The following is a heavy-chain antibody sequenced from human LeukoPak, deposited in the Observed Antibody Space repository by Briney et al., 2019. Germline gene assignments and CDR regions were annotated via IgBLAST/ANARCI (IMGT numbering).Heavy chain of an antibody. D-gene: IGHD3-22*01. V-gene: IGHV3-21*01. CDR3: ARDRHKYNYDSGGYPPY. J-gene: IGHJ4*02. CDR1: GFTFSSYS. CDR2: ISSRSNYI. Sequence: GGSLRLSCAASGFTFSSYSMNWVRQAPGKGLEWVSSISSRSNYIYYADSVKGQFTISRDNAKNSLYLQMNTLRAEDTAVYYCARDRHKYNYDSGGYPPYWGQGTLVTVSS.